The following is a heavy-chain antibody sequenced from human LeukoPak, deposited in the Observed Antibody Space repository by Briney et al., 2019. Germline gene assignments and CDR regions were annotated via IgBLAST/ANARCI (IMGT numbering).Heavy chain of an antibody. CDR2: INSDGSST. V-gene: IGHV3-74*01. D-gene: IGHD2-2*01. CDR3: AIPYQPGDNWFDP. CDR1: GFTFSSYW. J-gene: IGHJ5*02. Sequence: GGSLRLSCAASGFTFSSYWMHWVRQAPGKGLVWVSRINSDGSSTSYADSVKGRFTISRDNAKNTLYLQINSLRAEDTAVYYCAIPYQPGDNWFDPWGQGTLVTVSS.